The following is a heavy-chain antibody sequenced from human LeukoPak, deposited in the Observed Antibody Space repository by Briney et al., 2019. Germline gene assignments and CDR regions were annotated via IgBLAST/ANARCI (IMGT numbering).Heavy chain of an antibody. V-gene: IGHV4-34*01. CDR2: INHSGST. CDR1: GGSFSVYY. CDR3: ARRGSYCSSTSCYRRYGNNWFDP. D-gene: IGHD2-2*02. J-gene: IGHJ5*02. Sequence: SETLSLTCAVYGGSFSVYYWSWIRQPPGKGLEWIGEINHSGSTNYNPSLKSRVTISVDTSKNQFSLKLSSVTAADTAVYYCARRGSYCSSTSCYRRYGNNWFDPWGQGTLVTVSS.